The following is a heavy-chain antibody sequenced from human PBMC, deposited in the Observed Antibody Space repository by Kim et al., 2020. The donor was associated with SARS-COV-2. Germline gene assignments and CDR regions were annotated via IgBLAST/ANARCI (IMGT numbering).Heavy chain of an antibody. D-gene: IGHD4-17*01. CDR1: GFTFSSYA. Sequence: GGSLRLSCAASGFTFSSYAMHWVRQAPGKGLEWVAVISYDGSNKYYVDSVKGRFTISRDNSKNTLYLQMNSLRAEDTAVYYCARDGGPTVTMYYFDYWGQGTLVTVSS. CDR2: ISYDGSNK. CDR3: ARDGGPTVTMYYFDY. J-gene: IGHJ4*02. V-gene: IGHV3-30*04.